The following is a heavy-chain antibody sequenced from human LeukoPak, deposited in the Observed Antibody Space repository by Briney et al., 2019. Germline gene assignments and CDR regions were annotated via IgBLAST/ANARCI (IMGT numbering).Heavy chain of an antibody. J-gene: IGHJ6*04. CDR1: GYTFTSYG. CDR2: INPNSGKT. V-gene: IGHV1-2*02. Sequence: ASVKVSCKASGYTFTSYGISWVRQAPGQGLEWMGWINPNSGKTNYPQKFQGRVTMTRDTSISSAYMELSRLRSDDTAVYYCARVRDNYGMNVWGEGTTVIVSS. CDR3: ARVRDNYGMNV. D-gene: IGHD5-24*01.